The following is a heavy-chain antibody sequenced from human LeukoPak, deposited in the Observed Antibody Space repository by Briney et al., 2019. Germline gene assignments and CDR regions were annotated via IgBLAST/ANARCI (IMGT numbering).Heavy chain of an antibody. D-gene: IGHD7-27*01. J-gene: IGHJ4*02. CDR1: GYTFTSYD. CDR2: MSPKSGDT. Sequence: ASVKVSCKASGYTFTSYDFNWVRQATGQGLEWMGWMSPKSGDTGYAQKFQGRVTMTRDTSTSTAYMELSSPRSEDTAVYYCARGPPDTGDFDYWGQGTPVTVSS. CDR3: ARGPPDTGDFDY. V-gene: IGHV1-8*01.